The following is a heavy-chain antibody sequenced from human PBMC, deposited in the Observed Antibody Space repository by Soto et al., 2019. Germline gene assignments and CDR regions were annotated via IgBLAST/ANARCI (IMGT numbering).Heavy chain of an antibody. CDR1: GGSISSSGYY. CDR2: IYYSGST. V-gene: IGHV4-39*01. J-gene: IGHJ4*02. D-gene: IGHD4-17*01. Sequence: QLQLQESGPGLVKPSETLSLTCTVSGGSISSSGYYWGWIRQPPGKGLEWIGTIYYSGSTYYNPALKTRVTISLDTSKNQFSLKLSSVTAADTAVYYCASQFSVYGDYGRYFDFWGQGTLVTVSS. CDR3: ASQFSVYGDYGRYFDF.